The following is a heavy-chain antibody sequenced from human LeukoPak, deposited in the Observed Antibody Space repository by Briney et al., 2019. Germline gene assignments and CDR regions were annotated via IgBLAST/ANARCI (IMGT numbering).Heavy chain of an antibody. J-gene: IGHJ6*03. CDR1: GFIFSDYY. Sequence: GGSLRLSCAASGFIFSDYYMSWLRQAPGKGLEWVSYISSSGSTMYYTDSVKGRFTISRDNAKNSLYLQMNSLRAEDTAVYYCARVRGAYYYDSSGYDPKNYYYYYMDVWGKGTTVTVSS. D-gene: IGHD3-22*01. CDR2: ISSSGSTM. CDR3: ARVRGAYYYDSSGYDPKNYYYYYMDV. V-gene: IGHV3-11*04.